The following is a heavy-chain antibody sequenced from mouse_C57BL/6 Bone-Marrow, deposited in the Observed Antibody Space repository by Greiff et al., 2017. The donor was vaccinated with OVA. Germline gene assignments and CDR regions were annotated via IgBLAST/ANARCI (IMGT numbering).Heavy chain of an antibody. CDR3: TLYYDYDHYYAMDY. CDR2: IRNKANNHAT. CDR1: GFTFSDAW. J-gene: IGHJ4*01. Sequence: EVQVVESGGGLVQPGGSMKLSCAASGFTFSDAWMDWVRQSPEKGLEWVAEIRNKANNHATYYAVSVTGRITISIDDSKSSVYLQMNSLRAEDTGIYYCTLYYDYDHYYAMDYWGQGTSVTVSS. D-gene: IGHD2-4*01. V-gene: IGHV6-6*01.